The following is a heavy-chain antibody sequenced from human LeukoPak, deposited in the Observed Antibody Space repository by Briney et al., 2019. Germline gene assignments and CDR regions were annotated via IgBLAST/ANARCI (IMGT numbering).Heavy chain of an antibody. CDR2: INPNSGGT. V-gene: IGHV1-2*02. D-gene: IGHD6-13*01. Sequence: ASVKVSCKASGYTFTGYYMHWVRQPPGRGLEWMGWINPNSGGTNYAQKFQGRVTMTRDTSISTAYMELSRLRSDDTAVYYCARAGIAAALHWFDPWGQGTLVTVSS. J-gene: IGHJ5*02. CDR1: GYTFTGYY. CDR3: ARAGIAAALHWFDP.